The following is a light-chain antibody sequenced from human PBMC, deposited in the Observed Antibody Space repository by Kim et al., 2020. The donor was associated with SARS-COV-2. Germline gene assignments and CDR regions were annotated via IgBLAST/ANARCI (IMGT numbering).Light chain of an antibody. CDR3: QSIDKSIYI. CDR2: EDN. CDR1: RCSIATNY. Sequence: KGVTNSSNRNRCSIATNYVPWYQQHPGSDPTTVIYEDNQRPSGVPDRFSGSIDSSSNSASLIISGLKTEDEADYCCQSIDKSIYIFGTGTKVTVL. V-gene: IGLV6-57*03. J-gene: IGLJ1*01.